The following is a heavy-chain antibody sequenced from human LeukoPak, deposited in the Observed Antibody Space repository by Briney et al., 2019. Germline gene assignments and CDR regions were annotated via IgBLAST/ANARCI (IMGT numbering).Heavy chain of an antibody. Sequence: PSETLSLTCAVYGGSFSGYYWSRVPQPPGNGLERPGEINRSGSTNYNPSLKSRVTTSVDTPKNQFSLKLSSVTAADTAVYYCARGLRVPAAISHYYGMDVWGKGTTVTVSS. V-gene: IGHV4-34*01. CDR2: INRSGST. CDR3: ARGLRVPAAISHYYGMDV. CDR1: GGSFSGYY. J-gene: IGHJ6*04. D-gene: IGHD2-2*01.